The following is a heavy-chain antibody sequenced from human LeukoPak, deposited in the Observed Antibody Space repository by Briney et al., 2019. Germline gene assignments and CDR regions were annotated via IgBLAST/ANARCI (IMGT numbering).Heavy chain of an antibody. V-gene: IGHV1-18*01. J-gene: IGHJ2*01. CDR1: GYTFTSYG. D-gene: IGHD3-16*02. CDR2: ISAYNGNT. Sequence: ASVKVSCKASGYTFTSYGISWVRQAPGQGLEWMGWISAYNGNTNYAQKLQGRVTMTTDTSTSTAYMELRSLRSDDTAVYYCARALTTPKIVIPVYWYFDLWGRGTLVTVSS. CDR3: ARALTTPKIVIPVYWYFDL.